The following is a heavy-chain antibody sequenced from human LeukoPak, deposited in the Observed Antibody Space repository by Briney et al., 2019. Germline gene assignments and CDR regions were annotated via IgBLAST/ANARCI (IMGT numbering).Heavy chain of an antibody. CDR2: IHPNSGDT. D-gene: IGHD2-2*02. CDR3: ARVIPTAIPDYYYYCMDV. J-gene: IGHJ6*03. Sequence: ASVKVSCKASGYDFTGFYMHWVRQAPGQRLEWMGWIHPNSGDTDYAPRFQGWVTMTRDTSISTVYLELSRLTTVDTAVYYCARVIPTAIPDYYYYCMDVWGKGTPVTVSS. V-gene: IGHV1-2*04. CDR1: GYDFTGFY.